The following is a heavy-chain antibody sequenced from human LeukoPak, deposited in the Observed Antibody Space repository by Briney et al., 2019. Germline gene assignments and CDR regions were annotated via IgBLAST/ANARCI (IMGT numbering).Heavy chain of an antibody. CDR3: TRGGAMRD. D-gene: IGHD1-26*01. Sequence: PGGSLRLSCAASGFTVTRNYMNWVRQAPGKGLEWVSVTYGDGSTYYADSVKGRFTISRDNSKSTSYLQMNKLGAEDTAVYFCTRGGAMRDWGQGTLVTVSS. J-gene: IGHJ4*02. CDR1: GFTVTRNY. V-gene: IGHV3-66*01. CDR2: TYGDGST.